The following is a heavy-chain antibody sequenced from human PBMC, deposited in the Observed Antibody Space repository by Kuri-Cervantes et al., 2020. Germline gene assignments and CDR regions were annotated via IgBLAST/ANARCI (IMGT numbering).Heavy chain of an antibody. CDR2: ISPIFGTA. CDR3: ARNLGVGWFGELWNYYYGMDV. D-gene: IGHD3-10*01. CDR1: GGTFSSYA. V-gene: IGHV1-69*06. J-gene: IGHJ6*02. Sequence: SVKVSCKASGGTFSSYAISWVRQAPGQGLEWMGGISPIFGTANYAQKFQGRVTITADKSMSTDYMGLSSLGPEDTAVYYCARNLGVGWFGELWNYYYGMDVWGQGTTVTVSS.